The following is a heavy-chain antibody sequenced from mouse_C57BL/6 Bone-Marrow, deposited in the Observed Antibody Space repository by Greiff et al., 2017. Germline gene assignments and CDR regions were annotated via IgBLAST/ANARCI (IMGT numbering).Heavy chain of an antibody. V-gene: IGHV1-26*01. CDR2: INPNNGGT. J-gene: IGHJ4*01. Sequence: EVPLQQSGPELVKPGASVKISCKASGYTFTDYYMNWVKQSHGKSLEWIGDINPNNGGTSYNQKFKGKATLTVDKSSSTAYMELRSLTSEDSAVYYCARSYAMDYWGQGTSVTVSS. CDR3: ARSYAMDY. CDR1: GYTFTDYY.